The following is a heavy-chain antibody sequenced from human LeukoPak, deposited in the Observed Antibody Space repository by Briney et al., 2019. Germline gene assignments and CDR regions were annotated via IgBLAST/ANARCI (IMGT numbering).Heavy chain of an antibody. J-gene: IGHJ6*04. CDR3: ARALLWFGELFDYGMDV. CDR1: GFTVSSNY. V-gene: IGHV3-53*01. D-gene: IGHD3-10*01. Sequence: GGSLRLSCAASGFTVSSNYMSWVRQAPGKGLEWVSVIYSGGSTYYADSVKGRFTISRDDSKNTPYLQMNSLRAEDTAVYYCARALLWFGELFDYGMDVWGKGTTVTVSS. CDR2: IYSGGST.